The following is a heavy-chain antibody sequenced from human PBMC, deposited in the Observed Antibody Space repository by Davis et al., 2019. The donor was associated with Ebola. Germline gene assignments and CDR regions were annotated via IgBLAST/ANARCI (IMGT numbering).Heavy chain of an antibody. D-gene: IGHD6-19*01. V-gene: IGHV4-34*01. Sequence: SETLSLTCAVYGGSFSGYYWSWIRQPPGKGLEWIGEINHSGSTNYNPSLKSRVTISVDTSKNQFSLKLSSVTAADTAVYYCARGGGEQWLVKGVDYWGQGTPVTVSS. CDR1: GGSFSGYY. CDR3: ARGGGEQWLVKGVDY. CDR2: INHSGST. J-gene: IGHJ4*02.